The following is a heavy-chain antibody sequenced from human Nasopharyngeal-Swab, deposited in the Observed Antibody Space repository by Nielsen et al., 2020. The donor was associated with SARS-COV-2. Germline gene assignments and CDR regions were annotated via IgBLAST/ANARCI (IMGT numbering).Heavy chain of an antibody. J-gene: IGHJ5*02. CDR3: ARGFDP. V-gene: IGHV4-59*01. CDR1: GGSISSYY. Sequence: SETLSPPCTASGGSISSYYWSWIRQPPGKGLAWIGYIYYSGSTNYNPSLKSRVTISVDTSKNQFSLKLSSVTAADTAVYYCARGFDPWGQGTLVTVSS. CDR2: IYYSGST.